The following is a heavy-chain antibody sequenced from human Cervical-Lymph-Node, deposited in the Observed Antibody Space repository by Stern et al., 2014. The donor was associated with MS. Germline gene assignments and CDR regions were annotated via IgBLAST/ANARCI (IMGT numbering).Heavy chain of an antibody. V-gene: IGHV5-51*01. CDR1: GYSFTIYY. CDR2: IYPYDSGT. J-gene: IGHJ4*02. Sequence: EVQLVESGAEVKKPGESLKISCKLSGYSFTIYYIAWVRQMPGQGLGMMGVIYPYDSGTTCSPSFQGQVTISADKSITAACLQWSSLRASDTAMYYCARHVQGFDYWGQGTLVTVSS. CDR3: ARHVQGFDY.